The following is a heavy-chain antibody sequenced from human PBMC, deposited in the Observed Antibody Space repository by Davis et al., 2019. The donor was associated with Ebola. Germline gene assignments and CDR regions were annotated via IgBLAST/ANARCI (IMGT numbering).Heavy chain of an antibody. Sequence: GESLKISCAVSGFTFSNYALHWVRQAPGKGLEWVAAISYDGNYIYYADSVRGRFTISREDSETTLFLQMNSLRAEDTALYYCARSFHSGGIRTGFWDYWGQGALVTVSS. D-gene: IGHD2-15*01. CDR2: ISYDGNYI. CDR3: ARSFHSGGIRTGFWDY. V-gene: IGHV3-30-3*01. J-gene: IGHJ4*02. CDR1: GFTFSNYA.